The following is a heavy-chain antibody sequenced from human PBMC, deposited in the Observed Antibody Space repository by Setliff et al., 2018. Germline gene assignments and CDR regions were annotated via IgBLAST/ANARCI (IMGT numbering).Heavy chain of an antibody. Sequence: ASVKVSCKTSGYTFIGYYVHWVRQAPGWGLEWMGRVDPEDGETIYAEKFQGRATITADTSTDTAYMELSSLRSEDTAVYYCATLPLITMVRGVIPEGAPHMDVWGKGTTVTVSS. V-gene: IGHV1-69-2*01. J-gene: IGHJ6*04. D-gene: IGHD3-10*01. CDR1: GYTFIGYY. CDR2: VDPEDGET. CDR3: ATLPLITMVRGVIPEGAPHMDV.